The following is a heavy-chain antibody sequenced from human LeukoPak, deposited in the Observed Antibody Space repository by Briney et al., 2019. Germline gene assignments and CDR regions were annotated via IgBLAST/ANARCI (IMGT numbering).Heavy chain of an antibody. J-gene: IGHJ3*02. CDR1: GFTFSDYY. V-gene: IGHV3-11*01. CDR2: ISSSGSTI. CDR3: ARGRVATIIHDAFDI. D-gene: IGHD5-12*01. Sequence: KPGGSLRLSCAASGFTFSDYYISWIRQAPGKGLEWVSYISSSGSTIYYADSVKGRFTISRDNAKNSLYLQMNSLRAEDTAVYYCARGRVATIIHDAFDIWGQGTMVTVSS.